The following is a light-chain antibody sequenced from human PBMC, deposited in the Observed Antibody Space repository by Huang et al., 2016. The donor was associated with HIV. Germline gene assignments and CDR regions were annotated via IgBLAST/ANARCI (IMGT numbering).Light chain of an antibody. V-gene: IGKV3-15*01. CDR2: GAS. CDR1: QSVNSK. J-gene: IGKJ2*01. CDR3: QQYSKWPPNT. Sequence: EIVMTQSPATLSLSPGERATLTCRASQSVNSKLAWYQQKPGQAPRLLIYGASTRATGGPGRFSGSGSGTEFTLTISSLQSEDYAFYYCQQYSKWPPNTFGQGTKLEIK.